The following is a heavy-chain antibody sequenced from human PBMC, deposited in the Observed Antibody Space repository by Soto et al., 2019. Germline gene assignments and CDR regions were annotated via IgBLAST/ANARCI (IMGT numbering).Heavy chain of an antibody. CDR2: FDPEDGET. CDR3: ATGGIGYYDSRVP. Sequence: GASGKGSWQVFGYTPTELFMEWGRQAPGKGLEWMGGFDPEDGETIYAQKFQGRVTMTEDTSTDTAYMELSSLRSEDTAVYYCATGGIGYYDSRVPWGQGTLVTVSS. V-gene: IGHV1-24*01. J-gene: IGHJ5*02. CDR1: GYTPTELF. D-gene: IGHD3-22*01.